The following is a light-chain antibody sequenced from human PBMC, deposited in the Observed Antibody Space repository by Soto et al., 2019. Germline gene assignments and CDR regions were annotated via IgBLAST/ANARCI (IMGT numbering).Light chain of an antibody. CDR1: QSVSSYY. V-gene: IGKV3-20*01. CDR2: AAS. J-gene: IGKJ1*01. CDR3: QQCGSSPWT. Sequence: IVLTQSPGTLSLSPGERATLSCRASQSVSSYYLAWYQQKPGQAPRLLIYAASSRATGIPDRFSGGGSGTDFTLTISRLEPEDFAVYYCQQCGSSPWTFGQGTKVDNK.